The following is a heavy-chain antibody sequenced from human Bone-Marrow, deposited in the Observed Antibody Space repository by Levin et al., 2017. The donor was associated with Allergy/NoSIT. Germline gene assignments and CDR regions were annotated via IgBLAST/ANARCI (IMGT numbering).Heavy chain of an antibody. CDR1: GFTFSSSS. V-gene: IGHV3-23*01. J-gene: IGHJ4*02. Sequence: RGESLKISCVVSGFTFSSSSMSWVRQAPGKGLEWVSSLSISGDTRVYADSVQGRFTISRDNSKNTLYLQMNSLRAEDTAVYYCAKEIRPNDYWGQGTLVTVSS. CDR3: AKEIRPNDY. D-gene: IGHD3-16*01. CDR2: LSISGDTR.